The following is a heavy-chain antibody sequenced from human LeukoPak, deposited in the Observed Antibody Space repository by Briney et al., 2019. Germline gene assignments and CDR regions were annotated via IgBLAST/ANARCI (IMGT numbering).Heavy chain of an antibody. Sequence: HAGGSLRLSCAASGFTFSSYGMHWVRQAPGKGLECVAVIWYEGSNKYYADSVKRRFPISRDNYKNTLYLQMHSLRAEDRAVYYCAWDSGVRLVIIYWGQGTLVTVSS. CDR3: AWDSGVRLVIIY. D-gene: IGHD3-10*01. J-gene: IGHJ4*02. CDR2: IWYEGSNK. CDR1: GFTFSSYG. V-gene: IGHV3-33*01.